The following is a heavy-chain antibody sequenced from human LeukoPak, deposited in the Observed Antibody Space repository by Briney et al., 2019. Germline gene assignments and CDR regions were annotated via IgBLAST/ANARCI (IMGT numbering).Heavy chain of an antibody. J-gene: IGHJ4*02. CDR2: ISGSGTST. V-gene: IGHV3-23*01. Sequence: GGSLRLSCAASGFTFSNYAMYWVRQAPGKGLGWVSVISGSGTSTDYTDSVKGRFTISRDTSKNTLYLQMNSLRAEDTALYYCAKDLHVSHYSSSSRGFDYWGQGTLVTVSS. CDR1: GFTFSNYA. CDR3: AKDLHVSHYSSSSRGFDY. D-gene: IGHD6-6*01.